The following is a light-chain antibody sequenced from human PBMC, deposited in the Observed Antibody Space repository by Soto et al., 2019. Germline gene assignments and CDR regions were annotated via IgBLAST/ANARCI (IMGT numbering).Light chain of an antibody. Sequence: EIVLTQSPATLSLSPGERATLSCRASQSVSSYLAWYQQKPGQAPRLLIYDASNRATGIPARFSGSRSGTDFTLTISSLEPEDFAVYYCQQRSNWHTFGPGTKVDIK. CDR1: QSVSSY. V-gene: IGKV3-11*01. J-gene: IGKJ3*01. CDR2: DAS. CDR3: QQRSNWHT.